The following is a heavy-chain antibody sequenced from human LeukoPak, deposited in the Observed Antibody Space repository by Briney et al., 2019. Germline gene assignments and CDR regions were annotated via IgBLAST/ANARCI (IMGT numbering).Heavy chain of an antibody. J-gene: IGHJ4*02. CDR3: ARSYSSGWYSRQEAGLFDY. Sequence: ASVKVSCKASGYTFTGYYMHWVRQAPGQGLEWMGRINPNSGGTNYAQKFQGRVTMTRDTSISTVYMELSRLRSDDTAVYYCARSYSSGWYSRQEAGLFDYWGQGTLVTVSS. V-gene: IGHV1-2*06. CDR1: GYTFTGYY. D-gene: IGHD6-19*01. CDR2: INPNSGGT.